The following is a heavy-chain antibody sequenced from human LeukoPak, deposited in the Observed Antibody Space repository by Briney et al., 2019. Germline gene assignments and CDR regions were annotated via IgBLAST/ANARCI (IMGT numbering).Heavy chain of an antibody. V-gene: IGHV3-30*01. Sequence: PGGSLRLSCAASGFTFRSYAMHWVRQAPGKGLEWVAVISYDGSNKYYADSVKGRFTISRDNSKNTLYLQMNSLRAENTTVYYCSRGSPGYCGIHFVDFWGHGTLVTVSS. J-gene: IGHJ4*01. CDR1: GFTFRSYA. CDR2: ISYDGSNK. CDR3: SRGSPGYCGIHFVDF. D-gene: IGHD2-21*01.